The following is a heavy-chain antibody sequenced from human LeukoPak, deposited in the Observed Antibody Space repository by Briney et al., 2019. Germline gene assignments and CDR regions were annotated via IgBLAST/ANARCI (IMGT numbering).Heavy chain of an antibody. J-gene: IGHJ4*02. CDR1: GGPFSGYY. CDR3: ARLRVTSPFDY. Sequence: SETLSLTCAVYGGPFSGYYWSWIRQPPGKGLEWIGEINHSGSTNYNPSLKSRVTISVDTSKNQFSLKLSSVTAADTAVYYCARLRVTSPFDYWGQGTLVTVSS. V-gene: IGHV4-34*01. D-gene: IGHD2-21*02. CDR2: INHSGST.